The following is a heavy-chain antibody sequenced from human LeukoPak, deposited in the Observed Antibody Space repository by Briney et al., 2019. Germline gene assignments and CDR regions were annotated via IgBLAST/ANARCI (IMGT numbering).Heavy chain of an antibody. Sequence: SETLSLTCTVSRASIGSYYWSWIRQPPGKGLEWIGYIYYSGCTNYNPSLRSRVTISVDTSKNQFSLKLSSVTAADTAVYYCARLVIGSRSYFFDDWGQGTLVTVSS. D-gene: IGHD1-26*01. J-gene: IGHJ4*02. CDR1: RASIGSYY. CDR3: ARLVIGSRSYFFDD. V-gene: IGHV4-59*01. CDR2: IYYSGCT.